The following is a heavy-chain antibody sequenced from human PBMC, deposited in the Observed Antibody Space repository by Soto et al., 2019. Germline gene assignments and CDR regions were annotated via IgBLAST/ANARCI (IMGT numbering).Heavy chain of an antibody. Sequence: QVQLQESGPGLVKPSQTLSLTCTVSGSSITSGGHYWGWIRQLPGKGLEWIAYIFHSGSTSYNPSLMSRHTISVDTSKNQFSLKLSSVTAADTAVYYCARGGQEDNYFDPWGQGTLVTVSS. J-gene: IGHJ5*02. CDR2: IFHSGST. CDR3: ARGGQEDNYFDP. V-gene: IGHV4-31*03. CDR1: GSSITSGGHY.